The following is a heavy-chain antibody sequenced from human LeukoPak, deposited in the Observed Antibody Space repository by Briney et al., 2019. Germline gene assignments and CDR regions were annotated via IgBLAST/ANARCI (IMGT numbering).Heavy chain of an antibody. CDR2: ISYDGSIK. CDR1: GFTFSDYA. D-gene: IGHD5-18*01. CDR3: ARDSSVWLNVYYYTMDV. Sequence: GGSLRLSCAASGFTFSDYAMHWVRQAPGKGLEWVVVISYDGSIKYYADSVKGRFTISRDNSKNTLYLQMNSLRAEDTAVYYCARDSSVWLNVYYYTMDVWGQGTTVTVSS. V-gene: IGHV3-30-3*01. J-gene: IGHJ6*02.